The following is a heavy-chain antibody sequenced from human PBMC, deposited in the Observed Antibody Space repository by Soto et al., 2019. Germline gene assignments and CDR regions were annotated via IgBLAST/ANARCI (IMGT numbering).Heavy chain of an antibody. J-gene: IGHJ4*02. V-gene: IGHV3-53*01. D-gene: IGHD2-15*01. CDR1: GFTVSSNY. CDR3: ARSFCSGGNCYPYYFDY. CDR2: IYNGGST. Sequence: GGSLRLSCAASGFTVSSNYMSWVRQAPGKGLEWDSVIYNGGSTYYADSVKGRFTISRDNSKNTLYLQVNSLRAEDTAVYYCARSFCSGGNCYPYYFDYWGQGALVTVSS.